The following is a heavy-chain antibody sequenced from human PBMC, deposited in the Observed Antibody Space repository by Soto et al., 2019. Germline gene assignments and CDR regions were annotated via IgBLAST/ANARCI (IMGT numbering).Heavy chain of an antibody. J-gene: IGHJ4*02. D-gene: IGHD3-10*01. CDR1: GFTFSSGI. CDR3: AKDAGGGFDY. V-gene: IGHV3-21*04. CDR2: ISSSSSYT. Sequence: PGGSLILSWAASGFTFSSGIMNWVRQAPGKGLEWVSSISSSSSYTYYADSVKGRFTISRDNSKNTLYLQMNSLRAEDTAVYYCAKDAGGGFDYWGQGTLVTVSS.